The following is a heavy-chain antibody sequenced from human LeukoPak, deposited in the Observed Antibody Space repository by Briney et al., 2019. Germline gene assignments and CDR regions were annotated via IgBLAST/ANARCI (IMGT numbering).Heavy chain of an antibody. Sequence: PGGSLRLSCAASGFTFSSYGMHGVRQAPGKGVEGVAVISYDGSNKYYADSVKGRFTISRDNSKNTLYLQMNSLRAEDTAVYYCAKGVGWFDPWGQGTLVTVSS. V-gene: IGHV3-30*18. J-gene: IGHJ5*02. CDR3: AKGVGWFDP. CDR2: ISYDGSNK. CDR1: GFTFSSYG.